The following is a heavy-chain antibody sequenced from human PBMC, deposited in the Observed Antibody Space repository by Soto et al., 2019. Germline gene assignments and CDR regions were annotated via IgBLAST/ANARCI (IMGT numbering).Heavy chain of an antibody. Sequence: ASVKVSCKASGYTFTGYYMHWVRQAPGQGLEWMGWINPNSSGTNYAQKFQGWVTMTRDTSTSTAYMELSSLRSEDTALYYCAREMKADRDYVQSLLDYWGQGILVTVSS. J-gene: IGHJ4*02. D-gene: IGHD4-17*01. CDR3: AREMKADRDYVQSLLDY. CDR1: GYTFTGYY. CDR2: INPNSSGT. V-gene: IGHV1-2*04.